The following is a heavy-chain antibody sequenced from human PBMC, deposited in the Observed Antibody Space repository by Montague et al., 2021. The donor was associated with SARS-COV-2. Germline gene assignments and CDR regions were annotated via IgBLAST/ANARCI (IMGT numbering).Heavy chain of an antibody. V-gene: IGHV4-59*01. CDR3: ASDSRTGFAWLFPDSGSYYYDMDG. CDR2: IYYSGST. CDR1: GGSISSYY. J-gene: IGHJ6*03. D-gene: IGHD3-9*01. Sequence: SETLSLTCTVSGGSISSYYWSWIRQPPGKGLEWIGYIYYSGSTNXXPSLKSRVTISVDTSKNQFSLKLSFVTAADTAVYYCASDSRTGFAWLFPDSGSYYYDMDGWSKGSTVTVSS.